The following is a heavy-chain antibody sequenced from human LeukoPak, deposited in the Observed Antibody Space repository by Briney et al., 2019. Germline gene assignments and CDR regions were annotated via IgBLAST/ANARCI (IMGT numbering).Heavy chain of an antibody. CDR2: INTDGSST. CDR3: ARASTTVPNLLDN. Sequence: GSLRLSCAASGFTFSGYWMHWVRQAPGKGLVWVSRINTDGSSTKYADSLKGRFTISRDNARNTLYLQMNSLRAEDTAVYFCARASTTVPNLLDNWGQGTLVTVSS. CDR1: GFTFSGYW. D-gene: IGHD4-17*01. V-gene: IGHV3-74*03. J-gene: IGHJ4*02.